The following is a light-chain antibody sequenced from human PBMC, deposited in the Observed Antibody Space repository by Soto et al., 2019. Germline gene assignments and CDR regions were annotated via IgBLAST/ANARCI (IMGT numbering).Light chain of an antibody. J-gene: IGKJ3*01. CDR1: PSVSSN. Sequence: EIVMTQSPATLSVSPGERATLSCRASPSVSSNLAWYQQKPGQAPRLLIYGASTRATGIPARFSGSGSWTEFTLTISSLQSEDFSVYYCQQYNNWPPLTCGPENKVYIK. V-gene: IGKV3-15*01. CDR2: GAS. CDR3: QQYNNWPPLT.